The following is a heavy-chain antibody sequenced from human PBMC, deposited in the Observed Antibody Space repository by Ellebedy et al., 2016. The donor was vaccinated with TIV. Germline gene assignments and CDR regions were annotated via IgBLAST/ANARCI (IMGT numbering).Heavy chain of an antibody. CDR1: GFTFSIYW. Sequence: PSETLSLTCATSGFTFSIYWMSWVRQTPGKGLEWVANINQDGSQTYYVDSMEGRFTISRDNARNSLYLQMNTLRAEDTAVYYCARAGAIGTVDYWGQGTLVTVSS. V-gene: IGHV3-7*01. D-gene: IGHD1-1*01. J-gene: IGHJ4*02. CDR3: ARAGAIGTVDY. CDR2: INQDGSQT.